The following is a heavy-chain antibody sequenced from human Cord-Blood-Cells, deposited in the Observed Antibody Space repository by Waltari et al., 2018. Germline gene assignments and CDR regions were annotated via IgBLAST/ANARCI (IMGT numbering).Heavy chain of an antibody. D-gene: IGHD4-4*01. Sequence: QVQLQESGPGLVKPSQTLSPPCPVSGCSISSGDSSWSWIRQPPGKGLEWIGYIYYSGSTYYNPSLKSRVTISVDTSKNQFSLKLSSVTAADTAVYYCARVDSNWYFDLWGRGTLVTVSS. CDR2: IYYSGST. CDR1: GCSISSGDSS. V-gene: IGHV4-30-4*08. CDR3: ARVDSNWYFDL. J-gene: IGHJ2*01.